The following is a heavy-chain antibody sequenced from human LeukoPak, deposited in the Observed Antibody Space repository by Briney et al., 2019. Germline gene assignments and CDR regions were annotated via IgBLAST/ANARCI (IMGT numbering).Heavy chain of an antibody. CDR2: IYYSGST. CDR1: GGSISGYY. J-gene: IGHJ3*02. Sequence: PSETLSLTCTVSGGSISGYYWSWIRQPPGKGLEWIGYIYYSGSTNYNPSLKSRVTISVDTSKNQFSLKLSSVTAADTAVYYCARDLVGATDAFDIWGQGTMVTVSS. D-gene: IGHD1-26*01. V-gene: IGHV4-59*01. CDR3: ARDLVGATDAFDI.